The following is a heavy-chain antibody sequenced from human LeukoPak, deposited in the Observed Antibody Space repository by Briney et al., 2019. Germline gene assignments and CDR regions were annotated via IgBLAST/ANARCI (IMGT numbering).Heavy chain of an antibody. CDR3: ARVDTAMVKPFDY. Sequence: ASVKVSCKVSGYTFTGYYMHWVRQAPGQGLEWMGRIDPNSGGTNYAQKFQGRVTMTRDTSISTAYMELSRLRSDDTAVYYCARVDTAMVKPFDYWGQGTLVTVSS. CDR1: GYTFTGYY. J-gene: IGHJ4*02. V-gene: IGHV1-2*06. D-gene: IGHD5-18*01. CDR2: IDPNSGGT.